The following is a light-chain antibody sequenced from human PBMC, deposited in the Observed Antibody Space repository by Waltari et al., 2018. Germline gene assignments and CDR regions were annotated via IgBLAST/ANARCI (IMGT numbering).Light chain of an antibody. CDR3: QQYDDLPYT. J-gene: IGKJ2*01. CDR1: QDISNY. CDR2: DAS. V-gene: IGKV1-33*01. Sequence: DLQMTQSPSSLSASVGDRVTITCQASQDISNYLNWYQQKPGKAPELLIYDASKLETGVPSRFSGSGSGTDFTFTISSLQPEDIATYYCQQYDDLPYTFGQGTKLEIK.